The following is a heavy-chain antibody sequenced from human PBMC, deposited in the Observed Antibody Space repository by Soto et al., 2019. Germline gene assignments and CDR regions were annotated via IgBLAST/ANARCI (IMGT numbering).Heavy chain of an antibody. CDR1: GGSISSGGYY. CDR3: ARSGDSSGYYQFDP. D-gene: IGHD3-22*01. V-gene: IGHV4-31*03. Sequence: PSETLSLTCTVSGGSISSGGYYWSWIRQHPGKGLEWIGYIYYSGSTYYNPSLKSRVTISVDTSKNQFSLKLSSVTAADTAVYYCARSGDSSGYYQFDPWGQGTLVTVSS. J-gene: IGHJ5*02. CDR2: IYYSGST.